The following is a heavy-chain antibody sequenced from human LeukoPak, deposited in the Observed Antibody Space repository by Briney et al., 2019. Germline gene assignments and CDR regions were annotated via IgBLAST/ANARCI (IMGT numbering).Heavy chain of an antibody. CDR3: ARGGELGVFDY. D-gene: IGHD1-26*01. V-gene: IGHV1-18*01. J-gene: IGHJ4*02. CDR1: GYTFTSYG. Sequence: ASVKVSCKASGYTFTSYGITWVRQAPGQGLEWMGWISTDNGNTYYGQKLQGRVTITTDTSTSTAYMELRSLTSDDTAVYYCARGGELGVFDYWGQGTLVTVSS. CDR2: ISTDNGNT.